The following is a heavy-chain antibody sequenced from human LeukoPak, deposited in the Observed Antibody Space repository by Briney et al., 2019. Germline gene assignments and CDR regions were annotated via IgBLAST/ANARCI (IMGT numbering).Heavy chain of an antibody. CDR2: ISSSGSTI. CDR3: ARDLATVVTPMGY. D-gene: IGHD4-23*01. V-gene: IGHV3-48*03. Sequence: GGSLRLSCAASGFTFSSYEMNWVCQAPGKGLEWVSYISSSGSTIYYADSVKGRFTISRDNAKNSLYLQMNSLRAEDTAVYYCARDLATVVTPMGYWGQGTLVTVSS. J-gene: IGHJ4*02. CDR1: GFTFSSYE.